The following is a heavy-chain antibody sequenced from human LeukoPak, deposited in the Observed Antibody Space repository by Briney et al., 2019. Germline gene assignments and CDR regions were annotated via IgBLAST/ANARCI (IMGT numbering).Heavy chain of an antibody. J-gene: IGHJ4*02. V-gene: IGHV3-30*03. Sequence: GGSLRLSCAASGFTFSSYGMHWVRQAPGKGLEWVAVISYDGSSKYYADSVKGRFTISRDNSKNTLYLQMNSLRAEDTAVYYCVRRGSVWGDHWGQGTLVSVSS. D-gene: IGHD7-27*01. CDR2: ISYDGSSK. CDR1: GFTFSSYG. CDR3: VRRGSVWGDH.